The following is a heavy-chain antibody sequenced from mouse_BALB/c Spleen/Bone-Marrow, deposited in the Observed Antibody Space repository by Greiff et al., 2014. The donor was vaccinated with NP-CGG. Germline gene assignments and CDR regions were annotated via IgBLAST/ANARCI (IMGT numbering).Heavy chain of an antibody. Sequence: VKLMESGAELVKPGASVKLSCKASGYTFTRYWMEWVKQRPGQGLEWIGEINPSNGRTNYNEKFKSKATLTVDKSSSTAYMQLSSLTSEDSAVCYCAREAYYGPDYWGQGTTLTVSS. CDR3: AREAYYGPDY. V-gene: IGHV1S81*02. J-gene: IGHJ2*01. CDR1: GYTFTRYW. CDR2: INPSNGRT. D-gene: IGHD1-2*01.